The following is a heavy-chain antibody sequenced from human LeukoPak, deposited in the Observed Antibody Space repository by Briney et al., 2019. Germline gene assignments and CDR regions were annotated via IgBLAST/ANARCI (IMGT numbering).Heavy chain of an antibody. V-gene: IGHV3-23*01. CDR3: AKETIQGGDYYMDV. CDR2: ISGSGGRT. D-gene: IGHD3-3*01. CDR1: GFTFSSYA. Sequence: GGSLRLSCAASGFTFSSYAMSWVRQAPGKGLEWVSGISGSGGRTKYADSVKGRFTISRDNSKNTLYLQMNSLRAEDTAVYYCAKETIQGGDYYMDVWGKGTTVTVSS. J-gene: IGHJ6*03.